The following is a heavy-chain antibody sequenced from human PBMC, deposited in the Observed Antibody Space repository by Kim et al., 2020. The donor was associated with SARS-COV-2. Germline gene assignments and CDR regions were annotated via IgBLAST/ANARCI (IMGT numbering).Heavy chain of an antibody. J-gene: IGHJ6*02. CDR3: ASAYYYGSGSQTNYYYYGMDV. Sequence: ASVKVSCKASGYTFTSYGISWVRQAPGQGLEWMGWISAYNGNTNYAQKLQGRVTMTTDTSTSTAYMELRSLRSDDTAVYYCASAYYYGSGSQTNYYYYGMDVGGQGTTVTVSS. V-gene: IGHV1-18*04. D-gene: IGHD3-10*01. CDR1: GYTFTSYG. CDR2: ISAYNGNT.